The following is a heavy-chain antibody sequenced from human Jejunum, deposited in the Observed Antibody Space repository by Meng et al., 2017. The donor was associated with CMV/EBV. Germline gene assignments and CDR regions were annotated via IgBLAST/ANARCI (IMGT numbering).Heavy chain of an antibody. CDR3: ARRYYYDSRRDFDY. D-gene: IGHD3-22*01. CDR2: IYYSGNT. J-gene: IGHJ4*02. CDR1: GCSSSRLNSY. Sequence: SGCSSSRLNSYWGWSRQPPGKGLDWIGGIYYSGNTYYTPSLNTRVTISVDTSKNQFSLKLSSVTAADTAVYYCARRYYYDSRRDFDYWGQGTLVTVSS. V-gene: IGHV4-39*01.